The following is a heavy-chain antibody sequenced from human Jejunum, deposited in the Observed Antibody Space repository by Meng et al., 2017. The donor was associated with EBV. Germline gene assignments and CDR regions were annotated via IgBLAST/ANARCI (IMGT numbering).Heavy chain of an antibody. CDR3: VRGGDYCLVY. CDR2: IYYSGST. J-gene: IGHJ4*02. V-gene: IGHV4-4*02. D-gene: IGHD2-21*02. Sequence: LRGAAHGLVNSSRTLSLTCAVLGDSIDSRNLWSWVRQSPERGLEWIGEIYYSGSTNYNPSLKSRVTILVDRSENQFSLHLSSVTAADKAVYYCVRGGDYCLVYWGQGTPVTVSS. CDR1: GDSIDSRNL.